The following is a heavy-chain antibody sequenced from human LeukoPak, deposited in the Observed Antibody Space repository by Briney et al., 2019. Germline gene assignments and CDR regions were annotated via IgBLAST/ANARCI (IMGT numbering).Heavy chain of an antibody. CDR2: IDYSGST. V-gene: IGHV4-39*01. D-gene: IGHD3-16*02. Sequence: KSSETLSLTCTVSGGSISSSSYYWGWIRQPPGKGLEWIGSIDYSGSTYYNPSLKSRATISVDTSKNQFSLKLSSVTAADTAVYYCAIAFGGVIVIGYWGQGTLVTVSS. J-gene: IGHJ4*02. CDR1: GGSISSSSYY. CDR3: AIAFGGVIVIGY.